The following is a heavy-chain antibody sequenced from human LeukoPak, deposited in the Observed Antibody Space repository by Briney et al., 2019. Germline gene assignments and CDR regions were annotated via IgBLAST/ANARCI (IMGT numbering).Heavy chain of an antibody. CDR2: IYAADSDT. J-gene: IGHJ3*02. CDR3: ARRITGDDAFDI. CDR1: GYTFRSYW. V-gene: IGHV5-51*01. D-gene: IGHD7-27*01. Sequence: GESLKISCKGSGYTFRSYWIGWVRKMPGKGLEWMAIIYAADSDTRYSPSFQGQVTISADKSISTAYLQWSSLKASDTAMYYCARRITGDDAFDIWGQGTMVTVSS.